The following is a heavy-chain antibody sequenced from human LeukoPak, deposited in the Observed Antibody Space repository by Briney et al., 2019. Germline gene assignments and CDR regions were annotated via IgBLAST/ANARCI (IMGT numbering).Heavy chain of an antibody. Sequence: PGGSLRLSCAASGFTFSSYSMNWVRQAPGKGLEWVSSISSSSSYIYYADSVKGRFTISRDNAKNSLYLQMNSLRAEDTALYYCARVGGLAYCGGDCGAFYDYWGQGTLVTVSS. J-gene: IGHJ4*02. CDR2: ISSSSSYI. V-gene: IGHV3-21*04. CDR3: ARVGGLAYCGGDCGAFYDY. CDR1: GFTFSSYS. D-gene: IGHD2-21*02.